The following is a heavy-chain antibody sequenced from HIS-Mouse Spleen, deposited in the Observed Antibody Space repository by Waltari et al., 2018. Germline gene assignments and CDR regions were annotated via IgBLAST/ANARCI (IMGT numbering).Heavy chain of an antibody. D-gene: IGHD2-8*01. CDR2: IWDDGSNK. J-gene: IGHJ4*02. CDR3: AKGGLKVYAIGDY. V-gene: IGHV3-33*06. Sequence: QVQLVESGGGVVQPGRSLRLSCAASGFTFSSYGMHWVRQAPGKGLGWVAVIWDDGSNKYYADSVKGRFTISRDNSKNTLYLQMNSLRAEDTAVYYCAKGGLKVYAIGDYWGQGTLVTVSS. CDR1: GFTFSSYG.